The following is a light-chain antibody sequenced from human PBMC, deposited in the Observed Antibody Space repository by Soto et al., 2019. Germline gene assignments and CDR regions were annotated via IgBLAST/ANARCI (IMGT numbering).Light chain of an antibody. Sequence: IVLTYPPGTPAFSPGGTTIFSCTARRIRRSFSLAWYQQKPGQAPRLLIYRASTRATGVPDRFTGSGSGTDFALTISSLESEDFAVYYCQQYSSSQLTLGEGTRLEIK. CDR1: RIRRSFS. CDR2: RAS. J-gene: IGKJ4*02. V-gene: IGKV3-20*01. CDR3: QQYSSSQLT.